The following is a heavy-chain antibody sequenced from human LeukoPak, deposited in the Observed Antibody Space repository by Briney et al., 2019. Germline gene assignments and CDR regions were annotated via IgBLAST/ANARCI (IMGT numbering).Heavy chain of an antibody. D-gene: IGHD2-2*01. Sequence: PGESLKISCKGSGYSFSSYWIAWVRQMPGKGLEWMGIIYPGDSATKYSPSFQGHVTVSADKSISTAYLQWSSLKASDTAMYYCARRQGCSSTSCPPDYWGQGTLVTVSP. CDR1: GYSFSSYW. J-gene: IGHJ4*02. CDR2: IYPGDSAT. CDR3: ARRQGCSSTSCPPDY. V-gene: IGHV5-51*01.